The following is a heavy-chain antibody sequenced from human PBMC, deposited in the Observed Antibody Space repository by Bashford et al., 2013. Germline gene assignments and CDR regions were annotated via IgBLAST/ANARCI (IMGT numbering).Heavy chain of an antibody. CDR2: IIPIFDTA. D-gene: IGHD6-6*01. CDR3: ARVAGIAARVVGY. Sequence: SVKVSCKASGYTFSTYAFSWVRQAPGQGLEWMGGIIPIFDTANYAQSFQGRVTITADESTNTAYMELSSLRSEDTAVYYCARVAGIAARVVGYWGQGTLVTVSS. J-gene: IGHJ4*02. V-gene: IGHV1-69*13. CDR1: GYTFSTYA.